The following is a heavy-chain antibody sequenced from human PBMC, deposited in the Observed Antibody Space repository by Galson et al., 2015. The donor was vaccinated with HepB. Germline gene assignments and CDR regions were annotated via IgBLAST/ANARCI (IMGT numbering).Heavy chain of an antibody. CDR1: GYSFTSYW. V-gene: IGHV5-10-1*01. D-gene: IGHD1-26*01. CDR3: ARSSGSSEAADF. Sequence: QSGAEVKKPGESLRISCKGSGYSFTSYWINWVRQLPGKGLEWMGRIDPRDSYITYSPSFQGRVTISVDRSISTAYLQWSSLKASDTAIFYCARSSGSSEAADFWGQGTLVTVSS. CDR2: IDPRDSYI. J-gene: IGHJ4*02.